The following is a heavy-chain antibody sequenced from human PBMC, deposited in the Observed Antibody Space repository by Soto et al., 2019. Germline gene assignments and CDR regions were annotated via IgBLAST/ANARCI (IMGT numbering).Heavy chain of an antibody. CDR3: ARSIDP. CDR1: GGSISSSNW. V-gene: IGHV4-31*01. J-gene: IGHJ5*02. Sequence: TLSLTCAVSGGSISSSNWWSWVRQHPGKGLEWIGYIYYSGSTYYNPSLKSLVTISVDTSKNQFSLKLSSVTAADTAVYYCARSIDPWGQGTLVTVSS. CDR2: IYYSGST.